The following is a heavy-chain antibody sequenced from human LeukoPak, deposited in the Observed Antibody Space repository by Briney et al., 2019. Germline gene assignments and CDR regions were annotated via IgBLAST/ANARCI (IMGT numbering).Heavy chain of an antibody. Sequence: TSETLSLTCTVSGGSISSSNYYWGWIRQPPGKGQEWIGSIYYSGSTYYNPSLKSRVTISVDTSKNQFSLKLSSVTAAETAVYFCARRYLGYCSGDSCPLNYYGMDVWGQGTTVTVSS. CDR1: GGSISSSNYY. J-gene: IGHJ6*02. D-gene: IGHD2-15*01. CDR3: ARRYLGYCSGDSCPLNYYGMDV. CDR2: IYYSGST. V-gene: IGHV4-39*01.